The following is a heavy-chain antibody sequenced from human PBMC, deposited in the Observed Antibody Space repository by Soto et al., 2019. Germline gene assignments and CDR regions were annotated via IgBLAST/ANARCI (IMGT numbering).Heavy chain of an antibody. V-gene: IGHV1-2*04. D-gene: IGHD3-10*01. CDR2: INPNSGGT. CDR3: ARARTMVRGVITSDAFDI. CDR1: GYTFTGYY. Sequence: ASVKVSCKASGYTFTGYYMHWVRQAPGQGLEWMGWINPNSGGTNYAQKFQGWVTMTRDTSISTAYMELSRLRSDDTAVYYCARARTMVRGVITSDAFDIWGQGIMVTVSS. J-gene: IGHJ3*02.